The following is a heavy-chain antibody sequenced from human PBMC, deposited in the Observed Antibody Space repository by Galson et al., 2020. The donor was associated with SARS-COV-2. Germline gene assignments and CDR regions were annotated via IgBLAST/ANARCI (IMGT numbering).Heavy chain of an antibody. CDR1: GFTFSSYG. Sequence: QLGESLKISCAASGFTFSSYGMHWVRQAPGKGLEWVAVIWYDGSNKYYADSVKGRFTISRDNSKNTLYLQMNSLRAEDTAVYYCASDYGDYQNYYYYYGMDVWGQGTTVTVSS. CDR2: IWYDGSNK. J-gene: IGHJ6*02. V-gene: IGHV3-33*01. CDR3: ASDYGDYQNYYYYYGMDV. D-gene: IGHD4-17*01.